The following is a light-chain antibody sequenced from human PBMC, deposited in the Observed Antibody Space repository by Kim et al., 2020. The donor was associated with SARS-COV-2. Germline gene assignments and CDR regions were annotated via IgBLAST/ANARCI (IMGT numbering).Light chain of an antibody. J-gene: IGKJ4*01. CDR2: DAS. V-gene: IGKV3-11*01. CDR1: QSVRRY. Sequence: LSPGERASRSCRASQSVRRYLSWYQQKPGQAPRLLIYDASNRATDIPARFSGSGSGTDFTLTISSLEPEDFAVYYCQQHSNWPLTFGGGTKVDIK. CDR3: QQHSNWPLT.